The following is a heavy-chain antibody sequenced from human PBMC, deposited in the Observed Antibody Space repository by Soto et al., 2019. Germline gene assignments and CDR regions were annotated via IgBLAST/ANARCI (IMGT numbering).Heavy chain of an antibody. CDR1: GVTFSSYA. J-gene: IGHJ6*02. V-gene: IGHV1-69*05. CDR3: AGSEACNAYYNYYAIDD. CDR2: INPNFGTA. Sequence: SVKVSCKASGVTFSSYAISWVRQAPGQGLEWMGGINPNFGTANYAQKFQGRVTITTDESTSTAYLELSSLRSEDTAVYYCAGSEACNAYYNYYAIDDWGQGTMVTVSS.